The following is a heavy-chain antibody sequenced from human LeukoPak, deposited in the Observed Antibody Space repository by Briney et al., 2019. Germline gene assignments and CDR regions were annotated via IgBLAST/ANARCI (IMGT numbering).Heavy chain of an antibody. CDR2: INPNSGGT. CDR1: GYTFTGHF. J-gene: IGHJ4*02. CDR3: AFWNDFSAFWSGPGDY. Sequence: ASVKVSCKASGYTFTGHFMHWVRRAPGQGLEWMGWINPNSGGTNYAQKFQGRVTLTRDTSIMTAYMELSRLTSDDTAVYYCAFWNDFSAFWSGPGDYWGQGALVTVSS. V-gene: IGHV1-2*02. D-gene: IGHD3-3*01.